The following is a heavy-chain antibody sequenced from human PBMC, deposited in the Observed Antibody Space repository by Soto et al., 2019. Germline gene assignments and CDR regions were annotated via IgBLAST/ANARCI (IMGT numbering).Heavy chain of an antibody. J-gene: IGHJ5*02. CDR2: INVGNGNT. CDR1: GYTFTSYA. CDR3: AREGWNGWFAP. Sequence: QVQLVQSGAEVKKPGASVKVSCKASGYTFTSYAMHWVRQAPGQRLEWMGWINVGNGNTKYSQKFQGRVTITRDTSANTVYMELSSLRSEDTAVYYCAREGWNGWFAPWGQGTLVTVSS. D-gene: IGHD1-1*01. V-gene: IGHV1-3*01.